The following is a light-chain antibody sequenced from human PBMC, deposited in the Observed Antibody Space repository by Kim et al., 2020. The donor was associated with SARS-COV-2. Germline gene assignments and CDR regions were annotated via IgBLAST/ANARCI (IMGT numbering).Light chain of an antibody. Sequence: GQSINISCTGTSSDVGSYNLVSWYQQHPGKAPKLMIYEGSKRPSGVSDRFSGSKSGNTASLTISGLQAEDEADYYCCSYAGSSTLVFGGGTQLTVL. J-gene: IGLJ2*01. CDR1: SSDVGSYNL. CDR3: CSYAGSSTLV. CDR2: EGS. V-gene: IGLV2-23*01.